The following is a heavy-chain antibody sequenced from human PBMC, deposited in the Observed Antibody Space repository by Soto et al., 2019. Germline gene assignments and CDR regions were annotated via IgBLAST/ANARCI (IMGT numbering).Heavy chain of an antibody. J-gene: IGHJ4*02. D-gene: IGHD1-26*01. V-gene: IGHV4-30-2*01. CDR3: ARGGGSDSFDY. CDR1: GASITFGGYS. CDR2: INHLETT. Sequence: LSLTCTVSGASITFGGYSWSRIRQTPGKGLEWIGYINHLETTFYNPSFESRLTLSIDRAKNQFSLKLHSMSAADRAVYFCARGGGSDSFDYWGQGILVTVSS.